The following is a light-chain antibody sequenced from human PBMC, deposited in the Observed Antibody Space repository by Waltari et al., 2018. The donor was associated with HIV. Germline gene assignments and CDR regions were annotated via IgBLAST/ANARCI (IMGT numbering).Light chain of an antibody. CDR2: GAS. Sequence: IALTQSPGTLSLSPGERATVSSRASNIFPVNYIAWYQQGPGQPPRLLIFGASYRASDIPDRFSGSGSGMDFTLTISRLEPEDFAVYYCQQYGRDPRTFGQGTKVEMK. V-gene: IGKV3-20*01. CDR1: NIFPVNY. CDR3: QQYGRDPRT. J-gene: IGKJ1*01.